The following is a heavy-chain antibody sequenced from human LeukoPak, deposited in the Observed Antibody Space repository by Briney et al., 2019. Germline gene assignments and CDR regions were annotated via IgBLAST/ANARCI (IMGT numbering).Heavy chain of an antibody. CDR3: ARRISTYSSGWYENYYYMDV. Sequence: ASVNVSYKASGYTFTSYDINWVRRATGQGLEWMGWMNPNSGNTGYAQKFQGRVTITRNTSISTAYMELSSLRSEDTAVYYCARRISTYSSGWYENYYYMDVWGKGTTVTVSS. V-gene: IGHV1-8*03. J-gene: IGHJ6*03. D-gene: IGHD6-19*01. CDR1: GYTFTSYD. CDR2: MNPNSGNT.